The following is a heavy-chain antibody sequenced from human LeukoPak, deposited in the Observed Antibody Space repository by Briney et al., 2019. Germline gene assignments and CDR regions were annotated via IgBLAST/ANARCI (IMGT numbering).Heavy chain of an antibody. D-gene: IGHD5-18*01. CDR1: GGSISFDGTY. Sequence: SETLSLTCTVSGGSISFDGTYWGSIRQPPGKGLEWVGTISYSGSTYYNPSLKSRLTISVDTSEIHFSLSVNSVTAADTAVYYCASHKLWGYPFFYPWGHGTLFTVSS. V-gene: IGHV4-39*02. J-gene: IGHJ4*03. CDR2: ISYSGST. CDR3: ASHKLWGYPFFYP.